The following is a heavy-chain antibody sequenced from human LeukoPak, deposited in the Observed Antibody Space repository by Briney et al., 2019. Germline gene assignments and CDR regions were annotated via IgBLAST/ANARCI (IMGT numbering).Heavy chain of an antibody. Sequence: SETLSLTCTVSGGSISSYYWSWIRQPPGKGLEWIGYIHYSGSTNYNPSLKSRVTISVDTSKNQFSLKLSSVTAADTAVYYCASGRLGYYYYGMDVWGQGTTVTVSS. CDR2: IHYSGST. D-gene: IGHD1-26*01. CDR3: ASGRLGYYYYGMDV. CDR1: GGSISSYY. J-gene: IGHJ6*02. V-gene: IGHV4-59*01.